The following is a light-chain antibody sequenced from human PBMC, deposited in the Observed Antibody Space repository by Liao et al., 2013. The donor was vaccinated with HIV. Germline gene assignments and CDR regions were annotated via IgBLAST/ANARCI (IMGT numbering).Light chain of an antibody. CDR2: QDT. CDR1: ELGDKY. CDR3: LSADSRGV. V-gene: IGLV3-16*01. J-gene: IGLJ2*01. Sequence: SDELTQPSSVSVSPGQTATITCSGDELGDKYASWYQQRPGQSPVLVIYQDTKRPSGIPERFSGSSSGTIVTLTISGVQAEDEADYYCLSADSRGVFGGGTNLTAL.